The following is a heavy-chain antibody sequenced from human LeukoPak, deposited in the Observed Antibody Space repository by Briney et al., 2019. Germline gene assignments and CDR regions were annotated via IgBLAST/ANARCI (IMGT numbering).Heavy chain of an antibody. CDR1: GGSISSGSYY. CDR2: IYTSGST. CDR3: AREDEDSRINWFDP. J-gene: IGHJ5*02. D-gene: IGHD3-22*01. V-gene: IGHV4-61*02. Sequence: SETLSLTCTVSGGSISSGSYYWSWIRQPAGKGLEWIGRIYTSGSTNYNPSLKSRVTISVDTSKNQFSLKLSSVTAADTAVYYCAREDEDSRINWFDPWGQGTLVTVSS.